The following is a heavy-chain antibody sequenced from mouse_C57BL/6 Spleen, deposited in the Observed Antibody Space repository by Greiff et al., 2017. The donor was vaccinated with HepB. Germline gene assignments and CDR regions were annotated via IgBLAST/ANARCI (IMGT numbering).Heavy chain of an antibody. CDR3: ARGEDYAEGDAMDY. CDR2: IDPNSGGT. J-gene: IGHJ4*01. V-gene: IGHV1-72*01. D-gene: IGHD1-1*02. Sequence: QVHVKQPGAELVKPGASVKLSCKASGYTFTSYWMHWVKQRPGRGLEWIGRIDPNSGGTKYNEKFKSKATLTVDKPSSTAYMQLSSLTSEDSAVYYCARGEDYAEGDAMDYWGQGTSVTVSS. CDR1: GYTFTSYW.